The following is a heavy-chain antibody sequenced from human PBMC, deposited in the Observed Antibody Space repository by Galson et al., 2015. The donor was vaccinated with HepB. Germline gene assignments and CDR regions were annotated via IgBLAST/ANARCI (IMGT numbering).Heavy chain of an antibody. Sequence: SLRLSCAASGFTFSSYEMNWVRQAPGKGLEWVSYISSSGSTIYYADSVKGRFTISRDNAKNSLYLQMNSMRAEDTAVYYCARCIVATMRVPYYYGMDVWGQGTTVTVSS. CDR3: ARCIVATMRVPYYYGMDV. V-gene: IGHV3-48*03. CDR1: GFTFSSYE. J-gene: IGHJ6*02. CDR2: ISSSGSTI. D-gene: IGHD5-12*01.